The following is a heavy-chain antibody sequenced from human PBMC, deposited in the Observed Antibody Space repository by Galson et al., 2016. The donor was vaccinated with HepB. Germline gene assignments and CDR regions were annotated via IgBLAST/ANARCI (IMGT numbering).Heavy chain of an antibody. D-gene: IGHD2-15*01. CDR1: GGSFRGFY. J-gene: IGHJ3*02. Sequence: SETLSLTCAVHGGSFRGFYWTWIRQSPGKGLEWIGELDHSGRSNYNPSLKSRVTILVETSKKKFSLTMNSLTAADTALYYCVQGPRNVDVGVAAAPIQIDAFDIWAQGTMVIVSS. CDR2: LDHSGRS. CDR3: VQGPRNVDVGVAAAPIQIDAFDI. V-gene: IGHV4-34*01.